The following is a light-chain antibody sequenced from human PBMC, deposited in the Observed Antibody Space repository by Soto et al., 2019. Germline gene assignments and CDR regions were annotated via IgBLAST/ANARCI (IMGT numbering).Light chain of an antibody. CDR2: AAS. V-gene: IGKV3-20*01. Sequence: EIVLTQSPDTLSLSPGERATLSCRASQIFSSSYLAWYQQKPGQAPRPLIYAASSRASGIPDRFSGSGSGTDFTLTISRPEPEDSAVYYCQQYGTSLFTFGGGTKVDIK. CDR3: QQYGTSLFT. CDR1: QIFSSSY. J-gene: IGKJ4*01.